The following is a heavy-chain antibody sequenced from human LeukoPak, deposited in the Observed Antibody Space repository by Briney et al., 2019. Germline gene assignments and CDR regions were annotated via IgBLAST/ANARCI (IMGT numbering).Heavy chain of an antibody. CDR3: ARAGWCSSTSCYTPFDY. J-gene: IGHJ4*02. Sequence: ASVKVSCKASGYTFISYGISWVRQAPGQGLEWMGWISGYNGNTNYAQTLQGRVTMTTDTSTSTAYMELSSLRSEDTAVYYCARAGWCSSTSCYTPFDYWGQGTLVTVSS. V-gene: IGHV1-18*01. D-gene: IGHD2-2*02. CDR1: GYTFISYG. CDR2: ISGYNGNT.